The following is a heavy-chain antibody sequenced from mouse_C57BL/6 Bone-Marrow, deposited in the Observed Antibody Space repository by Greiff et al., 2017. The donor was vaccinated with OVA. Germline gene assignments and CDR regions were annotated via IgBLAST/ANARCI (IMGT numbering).Heavy chain of an antibody. J-gene: IGHJ2*01. Sequence: QVQLQQSGAELAKPGASVTLSCKASGYTFTSYWMHWVKQRPGQGLEWLGYINPSSGSTKYNQKFKDKATLTADKSSSTAYMQLSSLTYEDSAVYYCTRVFITTVYWGQGTTLTVSS. CDR2: INPSSGST. CDR3: TRVFITTVY. V-gene: IGHV1-7*01. D-gene: IGHD1-1*01. CDR1: GYTFTSYW.